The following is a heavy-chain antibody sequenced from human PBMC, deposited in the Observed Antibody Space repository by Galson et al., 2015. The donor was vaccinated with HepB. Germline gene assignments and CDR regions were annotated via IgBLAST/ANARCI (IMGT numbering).Heavy chain of an antibody. Sequence: SLRLSCAASGFTFSSYSMNWVRQAPGKGLEWVSSISSSSYIYYADSVKGRFTISRDNAKNSLYLQMNSLRAEDTAVYYCARSGEQLVGYYYYMDVWGKGTTVTVSS. CDR1: GFTFSSYS. D-gene: IGHD6-6*01. V-gene: IGHV3-21*01. CDR2: ISSSSYI. CDR3: ARSGEQLVGYYYYMDV. J-gene: IGHJ6*03.